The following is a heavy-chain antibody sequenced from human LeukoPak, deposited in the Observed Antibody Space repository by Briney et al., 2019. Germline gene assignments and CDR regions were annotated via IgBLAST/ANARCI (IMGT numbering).Heavy chain of an antibody. CDR3: ARASITMVRGVIGGMDV. CDR2: IYYSGST. CDR1: GGSISSGGYY. V-gene: IGHV4-31*03. D-gene: IGHD3-10*01. J-gene: IGHJ6*02. Sequence: PSQTLSLTCTVSGGSISSGGYYWSWIRQHPGKGLEWIGYIYYSGSTNYNPSLKSRVTISVDTSKNQFSLKLSSVTAADTAVYYCARASITMVRGVIGGMDVWGQGTTVTVSS.